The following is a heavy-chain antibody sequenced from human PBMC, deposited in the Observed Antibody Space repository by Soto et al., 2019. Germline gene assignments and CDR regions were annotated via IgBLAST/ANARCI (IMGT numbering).Heavy chain of an antibody. J-gene: IGHJ2*01. Sequence: QVQLQQWGAGPLRPLETLSLTCGVSGGSFRGYYWAWIRQSPGKGLEWIGEINARGSINYNPSLKSRVSISVDTSKNHYSLNLRSVTAADTAVYYCARGSHDILTVTPCVWYFDLWGRGTLVNVSS. CDR2: INARGSI. D-gene: IGHD3-9*01. CDR3: ARGSHDILTVTPCVWYFDL. CDR1: GGSFRGYY. V-gene: IGHV4-34*01.